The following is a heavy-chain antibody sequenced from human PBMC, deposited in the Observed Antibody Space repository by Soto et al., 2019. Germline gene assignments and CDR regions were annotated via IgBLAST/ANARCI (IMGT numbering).Heavy chain of an antibody. CDR2: VHYSGNT. CDR3: STQYYHGWGRRLDY. CDR1: GYSISSGYH. Sequence: SETLSLTSTGSGYSISSGYHWAWIRQPPGKGLEWLGSVHYSGNTYYNPSLKSRLTISVDKSKNQFSLNLSSVTAADTAMYYCSTQYYHGWGRRLDYRAQGTLVLVSS. V-gene: IGHV4-38-2*02. J-gene: IGHJ4*02. D-gene: IGHD3-10*01.